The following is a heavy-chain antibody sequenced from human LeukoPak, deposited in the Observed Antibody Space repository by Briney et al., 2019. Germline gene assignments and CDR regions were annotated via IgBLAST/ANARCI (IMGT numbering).Heavy chain of an antibody. Sequence: PGGSLRLSCAASGFTFRTYGMHWVRQAPDKGLEWVAFIRYEGSSKYYADSVKGRFTISRDNSKNTLYLQMDSLRPEDTAVYYCAKDLLRDRWFGESWGQGTLVTVSS. CDR3: AKDLLRDRWFGES. J-gene: IGHJ5*02. CDR1: GFTFRTYG. D-gene: IGHD3-10*01. V-gene: IGHV3-30*02. CDR2: IRYEGSSK.